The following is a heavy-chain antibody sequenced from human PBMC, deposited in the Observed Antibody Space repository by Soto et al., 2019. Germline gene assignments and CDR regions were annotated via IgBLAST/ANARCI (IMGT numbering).Heavy chain of an antibody. CDR2: IIVSNGSP. CDR3: AREPEDGVPGDY. J-gene: IGHJ4*02. CDR1: GYTFTSHT. Sequence: QVQLVQSGAEVKEPGASVRVSCKASGYTFTSHTLHWARQAPGQGLEWMGWIIVSNGSPRYAPQFQGRVTLGRDTSATTAYMELSSLTSEDTAVYYCAREPEDGVPGDYWGQGTLVVVSS. V-gene: IGHV1-3*01. D-gene: IGHD3-3*01.